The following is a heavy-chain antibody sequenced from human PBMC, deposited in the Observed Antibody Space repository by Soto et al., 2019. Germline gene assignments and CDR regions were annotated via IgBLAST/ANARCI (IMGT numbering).Heavy chain of an antibody. CDR1: GFIFSTYA. D-gene: IGHD2-2*01. CDR3: TRDSGIVLVPVTSMDV. V-gene: IGHV3-30-3*01. Sequence: QVQLVESGGGVVQPGRSLRLSCAASGFIFSTYAMHWVRQAPGKGLEWVALISYDGGNEYYGDYVKGRFTISIDDSENTLYLQMIGLRAEDTAVYYCTRDSGIVLVPVTSMDVWGQGTTVTVSS. J-gene: IGHJ6*02. CDR2: ISYDGGNE.